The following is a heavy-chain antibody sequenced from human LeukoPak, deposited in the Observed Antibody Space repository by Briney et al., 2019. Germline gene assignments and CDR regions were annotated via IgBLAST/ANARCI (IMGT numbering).Heavy chain of an antibody. CDR3: ARQLPPMV. V-gene: IGHV4-61*02. D-gene: IGHD5-24*01. J-gene: IGHJ4*02. Sequence: SETLSLTCTVSGGSISSDSYYWSWIRQPAGKGLEWIGRIYTSGSTNYNPSLKSRVTISVDTSKNQFSLKLSSVTAADTAVYYCARQLPPMVWGQGTLVTVSS. CDR1: GGSISSDSYY. CDR2: IYTSGST.